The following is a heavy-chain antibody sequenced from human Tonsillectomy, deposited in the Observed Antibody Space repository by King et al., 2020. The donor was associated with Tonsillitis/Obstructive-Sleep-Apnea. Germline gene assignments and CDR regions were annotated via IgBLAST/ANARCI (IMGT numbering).Heavy chain of an antibody. CDR3: ARGWGYSIFYSYYYMDV. J-gene: IGHJ6*03. Sequence: VQLQQWGAGLLKPSETLSLTCTVYGGSFSGYYWTWIRQPPGKGLEWIGEINHSGSINYNPSLKSRVTISVDTSKNQFSLKLSSVTAADTAVFYCARGWGYSIFYSYYYMDVWDKGTTVTVSS. V-gene: IGHV4-34*01. CDR1: GGSFSGYY. CDR2: INHSGSI. D-gene: IGHD4-11*01.